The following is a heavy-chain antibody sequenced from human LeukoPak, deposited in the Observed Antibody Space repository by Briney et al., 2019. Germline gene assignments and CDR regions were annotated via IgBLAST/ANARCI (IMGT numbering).Heavy chain of an antibody. Sequence: GASVKVSCKASGYTFTGYYMHWVRQAPGQGLEWMGWINPNSGGTNYAQKLQGRVTMTRDTSISTAYMELSRLKSDDTAVYYCARAVMPTASTVVRVYYYYYYYMDVWGKGTTVTVSS. CDR1: GYTFTGYY. D-gene: IGHD4-23*01. CDR3: ARAVMPTASTVVRVYYYYYYYMDV. CDR2: INPNSGGT. V-gene: IGHV1-2*02. J-gene: IGHJ6*03.